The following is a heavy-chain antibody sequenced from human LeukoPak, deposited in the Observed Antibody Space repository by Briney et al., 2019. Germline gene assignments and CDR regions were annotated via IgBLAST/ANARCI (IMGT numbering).Heavy chain of an antibody. V-gene: IGHV4-59*01. CDR3: ARHYSSDPFDY. J-gene: IGHJ4*02. CDR1: GASISNYY. Sequence: PSETLSLTCAVSGASISNYYWSWVRQPPGKGLEWIGYIDYSGSTNYSPSLKSRVTISLDTSTNQFSLKLSSVTAADTAVYYCARHYSSDPFDYWGREPWSPSPQ. CDR2: IDYSGST. D-gene: IGHD6-19*01.